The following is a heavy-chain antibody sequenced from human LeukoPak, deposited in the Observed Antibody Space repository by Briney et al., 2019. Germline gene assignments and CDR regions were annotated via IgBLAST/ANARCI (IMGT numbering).Heavy chain of an antibody. Sequence: SETLSLNCTVSGGSISSYYWSWIRQPPGKGLEWIGYIYYSRSTNYNPSLKSRVTISVDTSKNQFSLKLSSVTAADTAVYYCAREGSGMAQIGAFDIWGQGTMVTVSS. CDR3: AREGSGMAQIGAFDI. D-gene: IGHD3-10*01. V-gene: IGHV4-59*01. J-gene: IGHJ3*02. CDR2: IYYSRST. CDR1: GGSISSYY.